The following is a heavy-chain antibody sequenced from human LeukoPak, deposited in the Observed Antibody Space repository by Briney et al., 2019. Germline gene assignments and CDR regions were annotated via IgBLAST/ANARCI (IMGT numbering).Heavy chain of an antibody. V-gene: IGHV1-8*01. Sequence: ASVKVSCKASGYTFTNYDINWVRQATGQGLEWMGWRNPNSGRTGFARKFQGRLTMTADTSISTAYTELSSLTSDDTAVYYCARGPVSTHGMDVWGQGTTVTASS. J-gene: IGHJ6*02. CDR1: GYTFTNYD. CDR2: RNPNSGRT. CDR3: ARGPVSTHGMDV. D-gene: IGHD6-13*01.